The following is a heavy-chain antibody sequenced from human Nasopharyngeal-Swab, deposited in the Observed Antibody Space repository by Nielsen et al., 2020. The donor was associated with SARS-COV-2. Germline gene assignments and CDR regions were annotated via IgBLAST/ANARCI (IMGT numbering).Heavy chain of an antibody. Sequence: GESLKISCAASGFTFSSYWMSWVRQAPGKGLEWVANIKQDGSEKYYVDSVKGRFTISRDNAKNSLYLQMNSLRAEDTAVYYCARASGSGSFDHWGQGTLVTVSS. CDR1: GFTFSSYW. CDR2: IKQDGSEK. D-gene: IGHD3-10*01. V-gene: IGHV3-7*01. CDR3: ARASGSGSFDH. J-gene: IGHJ4*02.